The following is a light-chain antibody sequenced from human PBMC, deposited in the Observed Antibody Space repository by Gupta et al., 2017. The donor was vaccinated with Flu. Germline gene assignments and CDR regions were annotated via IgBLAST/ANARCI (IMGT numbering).Light chain of an antibody. CDR3: MKGTHPWT. CDR1: QSLVYSDGNTY. J-gene: IGKJ2*02. V-gene: IGKV2-30*01. Sequence: DVVMTQSPLSLPVTLGQPASISCRSSQSLVYSDGNTYLNWLQQRPGQSPRRLIYEVSNRDSGVPDRCSGSWSGTDCTLKISRVDAEDGGVYYCMKGTHPWTFGQGTKLEIK. CDR2: EVS.